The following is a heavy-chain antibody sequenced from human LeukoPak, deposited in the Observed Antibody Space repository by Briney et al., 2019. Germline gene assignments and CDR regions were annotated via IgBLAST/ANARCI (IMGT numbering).Heavy chain of an antibody. J-gene: IGHJ4*02. Sequence: SETLSLTCAVSGGSFSGYYWSWLRQPPGKGPEWIGEINHSGSTNYNPSLKSRVTISVDTSKNQLSLKLSSVTAADTAVYYCARGLVIRAGFWRGSPGSVDYWGQGTVVTVSS. CDR1: GGSFSGYY. V-gene: IGHV4-34*01. CDR3: ARGLVIRAGFWRGSPGSVDY. D-gene: IGHD3-3*01. CDR2: INHSGST.